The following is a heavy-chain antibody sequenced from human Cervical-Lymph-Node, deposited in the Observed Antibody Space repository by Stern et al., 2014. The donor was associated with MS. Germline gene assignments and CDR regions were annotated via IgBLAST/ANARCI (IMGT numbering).Heavy chain of an antibody. CDR1: GGSFSSYA. J-gene: IGHJ4*02. Sequence: VQLVESGAEVKKPGSSVKVSCKASGGSFSSYAINWVRQAPGKGLEWMGRIIPLLGVTHYAQKFQDRVTITADKSTSTAYMDLSSLRSEDTALYYCARSPTAYSTYYVDFWGQGTQVTVSS. CDR3: ARSPTAYSTYYVDF. D-gene: IGHD2-15*01. CDR2: IIPLLGVT. V-gene: IGHV1-69*09.